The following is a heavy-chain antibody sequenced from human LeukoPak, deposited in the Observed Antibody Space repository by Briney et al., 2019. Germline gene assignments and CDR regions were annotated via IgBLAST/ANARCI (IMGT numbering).Heavy chain of an antibody. D-gene: IGHD6-19*01. CDR3: ARLTLAVAGSYGMDV. Sequence: SETLSLTCAVYGGSFSGYYWGWIRQPPGKGLEWIGSIYYSGSTYYNPSLKSRVTISVDTSKNQFSLKLSSVTAADTAVYYCARLTLAVAGSYGMDVWGQGTTVTVSS. V-gene: IGHV4-39*01. CDR2: IYYSGST. J-gene: IGHJ6*02. CDR1: GGSFSGYY.